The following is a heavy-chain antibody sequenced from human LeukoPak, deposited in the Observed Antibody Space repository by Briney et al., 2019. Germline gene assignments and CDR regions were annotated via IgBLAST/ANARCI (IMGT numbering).Heavy chain of an antibody. CDR3: ARGNRGNHDY. CDR2: IYYSGST. J-gene: IGHJ4*02. D-gene: IGHD4-23*01. V-gene: IGHV4-31*03. Sequence: PSETLSLTCTVSGGSISSGGYYWSWIRQHPGKGLEWIGYIYYSGSTYYNPSLKSRVTISVDTSKNQFSLKLSSVTAADTAVYYCARGNRGNHDYWGQGTLVTVS. CDR1: GGSISSGGYY.